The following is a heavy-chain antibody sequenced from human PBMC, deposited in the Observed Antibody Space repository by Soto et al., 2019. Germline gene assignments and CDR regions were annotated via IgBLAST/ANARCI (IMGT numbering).Heavy chain of an antibody. CDR1: GGSFSGYY. CDR2: INHSGSN. V-gene: IGHV4-34*01. J-gene: IGHJ6*02. CDR3: ARGYYYYGMDV. Sequence: AETLSLTCAVYGGSFSGYYWSWIRQSPGKGLEWIGEINHSGSNNYNPSLKSRVTISVDTSKNQFSLKLSSVTAADTAVYYCARGYYYYGMDVWGQGTTVTVSS.